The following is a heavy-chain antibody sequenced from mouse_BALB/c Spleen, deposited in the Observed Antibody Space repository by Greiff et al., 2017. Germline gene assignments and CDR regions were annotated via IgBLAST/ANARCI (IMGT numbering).Heavy chain of an antibody. CDR2: ISYDGSN. D-gene: IGHD2-4*01. CDR3: ARVDYDGWCAY. Sequence: EVQLQQSGPGLVKPSQSLSLTCSVTGYSITSGYYWNWIRQFPGNKLEWMGYISYDGSNNYNPSLKNRISITRDTSKNQFFLKLNSVTTEDTATYYCARVDYDGWCAYWGQGTLVTVSA. V-gene: IGHV3-6*02. CDR1: GYSITSGYY. J-gene: IGHJ3*01.